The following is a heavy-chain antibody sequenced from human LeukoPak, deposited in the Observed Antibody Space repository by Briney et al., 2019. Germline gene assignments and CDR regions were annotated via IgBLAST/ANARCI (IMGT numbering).Heavy chain of an antibody. CDR3: ATEFYDFLSGESWFDP. D-gene: IGHD3-9*01. J-gene: IGHJ5*02. CDR1: GDSIDSVSYY. Sequence: SETLSLTCSVSGDSIDSVSYYWGWIRQAPGKGPEWIASIDYSGRTFYNPSLRSRVTISVDTSNNDFSLNLTSVTAADTAVYYCATEFYDFLSGESWFDPWGQGALVTVS. V-gene: IGHV4-39*07. CDR2: IDYSGRT.